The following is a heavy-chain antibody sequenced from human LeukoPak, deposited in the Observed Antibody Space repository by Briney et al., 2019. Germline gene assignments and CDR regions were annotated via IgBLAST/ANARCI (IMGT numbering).Heavy chain of an antibody. CDR1: GFTFSSYG. D-gene: IGHD1-1*01. CDR2: ISGSGGST. Sequence: GGSLRLSCAASGFTFSSYGMSWVRQAPGKGLEWVSAISGSGGSTYYADSVKGRFTISRDNSKDTLSLQMNSLRAEDTAVYYCATRSSTGNTKFDYWGQGILVTVSS. J-gene: IGHJ4*02. V-gene: IGHV3-23*01. CDR3: ATRSSTGNTKFDY.